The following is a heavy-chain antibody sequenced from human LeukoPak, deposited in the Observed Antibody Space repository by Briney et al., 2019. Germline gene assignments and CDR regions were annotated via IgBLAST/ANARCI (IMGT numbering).Heavy chain of an antibody. J-gene: IGHJ3*02. CDR1: GGSFSGYY. V-gene: IGHV4-34*01. CDR2: INHSGST. Sequence: SETLSLTCAVYGGSFSGYYWSWIRQPPGKGLEWIGEINHSGSTNYNPSLKSRVTISVDTSKNQFSLKLSSVTAADTAVYYCARFWPNIAAAGIDIWGQGTMVTVSS. D-gene: IGHD6-13*01. CDR3: ARFWPNIAAAGIDI.